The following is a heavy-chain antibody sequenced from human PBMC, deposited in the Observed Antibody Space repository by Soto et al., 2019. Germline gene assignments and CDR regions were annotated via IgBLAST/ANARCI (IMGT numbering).Heavy chain of an antibody. V-gene: IGHV3-64*01. J-gene: IGHJ3*02. CDR1: GFTFSSYA. CDR3: ARDRRNWNWSGAFDI. Sequence: GGSLRPSCAASGFTFSSYAMHWVRQAPGKGLEYVSAISSNGGSTYYANSVKGRFTISRDNSKNTLYLQMGSLRAEDMAVYYCARDRRNWNWSGAFDIWGQGTMVTVSS. D-gene: IGHD1-7*01. CDR2: ISSNGGST.